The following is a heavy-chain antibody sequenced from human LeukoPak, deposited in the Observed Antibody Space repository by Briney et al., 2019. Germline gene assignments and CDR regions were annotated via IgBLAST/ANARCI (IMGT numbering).Heavy chain of an antibody. D-gene: IGHD1-7*01. CDR3: ARMNYVSSGWGAPFDY. CDR2: FYSGGDT. J-gene: IGHJ4*02. Sequence: GGSLRLSCAASGFTVSSNYMSWVRQAPGKGLECVSVFYSGGDTYYADSVKGRFTISRDNAKNSLYLQMNSLRAEDTAVYYCARMNYVSSGWGAPFDYWGQGTLVTVSS. CDR1: GFTVSSNY. V-gene: IGHV3-66*01.